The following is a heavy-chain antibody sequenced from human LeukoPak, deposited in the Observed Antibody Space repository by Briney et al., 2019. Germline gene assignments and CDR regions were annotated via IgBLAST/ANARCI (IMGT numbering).Heavy chain of an antibody. D-gene: IGHD3-3*01. CDR1: GYTFTSYD. CDR2: MNPNSGNT. J-gene: IGHJ6*02. Sequence: GASVKVSCKASGYTFTSYDINWVRQATGQGLEWMGWMNPNSGNTGYAQKFQGRVTMTRNTSISTAYMELSSLRSEDTAVYYCARAKDDFWSGYYWDLTYYYYYGMDVWGQGTTVTVSS. CDR3: ARAKDDFWSGYYWDLTYYYYYGMDV. V-gene: IGHV1-8*01.